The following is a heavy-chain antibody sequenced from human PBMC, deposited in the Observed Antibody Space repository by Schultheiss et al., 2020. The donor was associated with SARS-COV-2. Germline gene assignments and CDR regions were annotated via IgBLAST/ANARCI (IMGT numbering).Heavy chain of an antibody. CDR3: AKAPGYYDSSGYYFLGGPFDY. J-gene: IGHJ4*02. CDR2: ISGSGGST. V-gene: IGHV3-23*01. CDR1: GFTFDDYA. Sequence: GGSLRLSCAASGFTFDDYAMHWVRQAPGKGLEWVSGISGSGGSTYYADSVKGRFTISRDNSKNTLYLQMNSLRAEDTAVYYCAKAPGYYDSSGYYFLGGPFDYWGQGTLVTVSS. D-gene: IGHD3-22*01.